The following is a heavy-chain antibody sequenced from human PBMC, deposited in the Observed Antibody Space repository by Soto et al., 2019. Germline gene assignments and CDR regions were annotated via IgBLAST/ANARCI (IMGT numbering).Heavy chain of an antibody. Sequence: QVQLVESGGGVVQSGRSQRLSCAASGFTFSSYGMHWVRQAPGKGLEWVAVISYDGSNKYYADSVKGRFTISRDNSKNTLYVQMNSLRAEDTAVYYCAKDRWAGTTLGYYMDVWGKGTTVTVSS. CDR1: GFTFSSYG. CDR3: AKDRWAGTTLGYYMDV. J-gene: IGHJ6*03. D-gene: IGHD1-7*01. CDR2: ISYDGSNK. V-gene: IGHV3-30*18.